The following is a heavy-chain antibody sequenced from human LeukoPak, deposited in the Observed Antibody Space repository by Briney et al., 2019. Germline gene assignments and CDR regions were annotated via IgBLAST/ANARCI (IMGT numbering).Heavy chain of an antibody. CDR3: ARYAGGTWFDP. CDR2: VNSNGGT. Sequence: SETLSLTCTVSGGSISTYSWNWIRQPPGQGLEWIGYVNSNGGTYNNPSLKSRVTVSLDMSKNQFSLKLSSATAADTAVYYCARYAGGTWFDPWGQGTLVTVSS. CDR1: GGSISTYS. J-gene: IGHJ5*02. V-gene: IGHV4-59*12.